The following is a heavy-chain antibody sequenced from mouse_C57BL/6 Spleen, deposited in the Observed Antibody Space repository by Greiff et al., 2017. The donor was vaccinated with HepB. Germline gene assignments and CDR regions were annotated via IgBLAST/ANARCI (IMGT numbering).Heavy chain of an antibody. J-gene: IGHJ4*01. V-gene: IGHV3-6*01. Sequence: ESGPGLVKPSQSLSLTCSVTGYSITSGYYWNWIRQFPGNKLEWMGYISYDGSNNYNPSLKNRISITRDTSKNQFFLKLNSVTTEDTATYYCARDGQLREDYWGQGTSVTVSS. CDR2: ISYDGSN. CDR1: GYSITSGYY. CDR3: ARDGQLREDY. D-gene: IGHD3-2*02.